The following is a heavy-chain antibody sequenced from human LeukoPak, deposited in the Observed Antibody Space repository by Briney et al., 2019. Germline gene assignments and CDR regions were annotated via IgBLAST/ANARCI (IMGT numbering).Heavy chain of an antibody. CDR2: INHSGST. D-gene: IGHD2-2*01. CDR3: ARGVVPAAKYYYYYYYMDV. Sequence: SETLSLTCNVSGGSISSGYYWGWIRQPPGKGLEWIGEINHSGSTNYNPSLKSRVTMSVDTSKNQFSLKLSSVTAADTAVYYCARGVVPAAKYYYYYYYMDVWGKGTTVTVSS. J-gene: IGHJ6*03. V-gene: IGHV4-34*01. CDR1: GGSISSGYY.